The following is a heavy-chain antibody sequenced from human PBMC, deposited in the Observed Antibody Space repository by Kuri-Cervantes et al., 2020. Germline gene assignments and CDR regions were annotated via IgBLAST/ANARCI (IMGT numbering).Heavy chain of an antibody. D-gene: IGHD3-10*01. CDR3: AKDRAYYGSGSYYPYYFDY. Sequence: GESLKISCAASGFTFSSYWMSWVRQAPGKGLEWVANIKQDGSEKYYVDSVKGRFTISRDNAKNSLYLQMNSLRAEDTAVYYCAKDRAYYGSGSYYPYYFDYWGQGTLVTVSS. V-gene: IGHV3-7*03. CDR2: IKQDGSEK. J-gene: IGHJ4*02. CDR1: GFTFSSYW.